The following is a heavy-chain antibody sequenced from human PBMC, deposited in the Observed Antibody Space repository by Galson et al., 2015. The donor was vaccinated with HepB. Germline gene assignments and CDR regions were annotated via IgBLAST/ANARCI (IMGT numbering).Heavy chain of an antibody. Sequence: SLRLSCAASGFTFSTYVMSWVRQAPGKGLQWVAGISGSGGNTDFADSGKGRFTISRDNSKKTLFLQMSSLRAEDTAVYYCAKGGVNWYFDLWGRGTLVSVSS. CDR3: AKGGVNWYFDL. CDR2: ISGSGGNT. J-gene: IGHJ2*01. CDR1: GFTFSTYV. D-gene: IGHD2-21*01. V-gene: IGHV3-23*01.